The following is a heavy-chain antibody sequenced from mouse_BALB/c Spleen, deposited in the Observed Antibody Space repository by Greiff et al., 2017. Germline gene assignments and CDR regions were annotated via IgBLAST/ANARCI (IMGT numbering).Heavy chain of an antibody. Sequence: QVQLQQSGAELMKPGASVKISCKATGYTFSSYWIEWVKQRPGHGLEWIGEILPGSGSTNYNEKFKGKATFTADTSSNPAYMQLSSLRSEDSAVYYFARVHDWDSSLCFAYWCQGTLFTVSA. CDR2: ILPGSGST. D-gene: IGHD4-1*01. J-gene: IGHJ3*01. CDR3: ARVHDWDSSLCFAY. V-gene: IGHV1-9*01. CDR1: GYTFSSYW.